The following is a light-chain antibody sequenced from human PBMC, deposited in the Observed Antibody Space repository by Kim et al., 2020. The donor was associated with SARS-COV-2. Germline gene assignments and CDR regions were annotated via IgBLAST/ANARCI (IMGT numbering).Light chain of an antibody. CDR3: QQYGSSHGT. CDR1: QSVSSSY. V-gene: IGKV3-20*01. Sequence: EIVLTQSPGTLSLSPGERATLSCRASQSVSSSYLAWYQQKPGQAPRLLIYGASSRATGIPDRFSGSGSGTDFTLTISRLEPEDFAVYYCQQYGSSHGTFGPGTMVDIK. J-gene: IGKJ3*01. CDR2: GAS.